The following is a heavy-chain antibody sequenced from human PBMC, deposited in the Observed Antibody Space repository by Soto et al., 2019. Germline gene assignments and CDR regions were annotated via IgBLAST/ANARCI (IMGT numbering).Heavy chain of an antibody. Sequence: QVQLVESGGGVVQPGRSLRLSCAASGFTFSSYAMHWVRQAPGKGLEWVAVISYDGSNKYYADSVKGRFTSSRDNSKNTLYLQMNSLRAEDTAVYYCARAPGRATGTLDYWGQGTLVTVSS. CDR2: ISYDGSNK. D-gene: IGHD1-1*01. V-gene: IGHV3-30-3*01. CDR3: ARAPGRATGTLDY. J-gene: IGHJ4*02. CDR1: GFTFSSYA.